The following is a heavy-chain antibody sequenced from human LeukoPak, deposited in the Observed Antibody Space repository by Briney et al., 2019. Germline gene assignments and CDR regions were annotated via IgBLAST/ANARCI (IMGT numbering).Heavy chain of an antibody. J-gene: IGHJ5*02. CDR1: GFTFSSYG. Sequence: GGSLRLSCAASGFTFSSYGMHWVRQAPDKGLEWVAVIAYDGSDKYYADSVKGRFTISRDNSKNTLYLQMNSLRAEDTAVYYCAKQSLSHTLNWFDPWGQGTLVTVSS. CDR3: AKQSLSHTLNWFDP. V-gene: IGHV3-30*18. CDR2: IAYDGSDK. D-gene: IGHD6-19*01.